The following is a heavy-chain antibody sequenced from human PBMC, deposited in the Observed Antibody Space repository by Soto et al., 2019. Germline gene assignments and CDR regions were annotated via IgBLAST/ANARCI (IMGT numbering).Heavy chain of an antibody. CDR1: GFTFSNVW. CDR3: ITVLPHAKSPFDY. D-gene: IGHD2-2*01. J-gene: IGHJ4*02. Sequence: GHLVESGGGFVKPGGSLTLSCAASGFTFSNVWLSWVRQGPGKGLEWLGRIKSRTENEKTDDASPARGRIINSRDHSKNMLYLQLNSLKAEDTGVYYCITVLPHAKSPFDYWGQGPPVPVSS. CDR2: IKSRTENEKT. V-gene: IGHV3-15*01.